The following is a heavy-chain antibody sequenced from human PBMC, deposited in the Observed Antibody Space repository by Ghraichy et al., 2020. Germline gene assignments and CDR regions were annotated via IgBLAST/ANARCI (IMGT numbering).Heavy chain of an antibody. CDR3: ARPYYYGGEGWFDP. Sequence: GESLNISCAASGFTFSSYAMNWVRQAPGKGLEWVSGISNSGGRTYYADSAKGRFTVSRDNSKNTLYLHMNSLRAEDTAVYFCARPYYYGGEGWFDPWGQGTLVTVSS. J-gene: IGHJ5*02. CDR1: GFTFSSYA. V-gene: IGHV3-23*01. CDR2: ISNSGGRT. D-gene: IGHD3-22*01.